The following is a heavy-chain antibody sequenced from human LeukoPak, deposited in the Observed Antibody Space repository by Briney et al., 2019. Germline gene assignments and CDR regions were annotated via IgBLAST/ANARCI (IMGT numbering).Heavy chain of an antibody. CDR3: ARVVVGALDAFDI. D-gene: IGHD1-26*01. CDR1: GYTFTRYD. Sequence: SVKVSCTPSGYTFTRYDINWVRQAPGHGLEWMGWMNPNSGNTGYAQKFQGRVTITRNTSISTAYMELSSLRSEDTAVYYCARVVVGALDAFDIWGQGTMVTVSS. V-gene: IGHV1-8*03. CDR2: MNPNSGNT. J-gene: IGHJ3*02.